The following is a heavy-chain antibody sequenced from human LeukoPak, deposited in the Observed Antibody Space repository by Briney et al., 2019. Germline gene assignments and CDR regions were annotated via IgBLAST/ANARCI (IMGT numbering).Heavy chain of an antibody. V-gene: IGHV1-2*02. Sequence: ASVKVSCKASGYTFTGYYMHWVRQAPGQGLEWMGWINPNSGGTNYAQKFQGRVTMTRDTSISTAYMELSRLRSDDTAVYYCARVYYYDSTGGGYWGQGTLVTVSS. CDR2: INPNSGGT. CDR3: ARVYYYDSTGGGY. CDR1: GYTFTGYY. D-gene: IGHD3-22*01. J-gene: IGHJ4*02.